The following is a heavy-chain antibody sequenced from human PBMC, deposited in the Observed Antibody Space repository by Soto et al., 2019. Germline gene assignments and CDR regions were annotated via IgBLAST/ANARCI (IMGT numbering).Heavy chain of an antibody. J-gene: IGHJ4*02. CDR3: ARHREFDY. V-gene: IGHV1-69*01. CDR2: IIPIFGTA. D-gene: IGHD1-26*01. CDR1: GGAFSSYA. Sequence: QVQLVQSGAEVKKPGSSVKVSCKASGGAFSSYAISWLRQAPGHGLEWMGGIIPIFGTANYAQKFQGRVTTTADEATSTAYMGLSILRSEDTAVYYCARHREFDYWGQGTLVSVSS.